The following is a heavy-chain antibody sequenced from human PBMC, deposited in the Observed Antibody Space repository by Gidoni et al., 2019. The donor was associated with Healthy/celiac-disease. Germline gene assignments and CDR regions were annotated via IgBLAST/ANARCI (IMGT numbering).Heavy chain of an antibody. V-gene: IGHV3-30*18. Sequence: QVQLVESGGGVVQPGRSLRLSCPASVFTLSSSGMHWVRQAPGKGLEGVGVISYDGSNKYYADSVKGRFTISRDNSKNTLYLQMNSLRAEDTAVYYCAKQISPYYYGMDVWGQGTTVTVSS. CDR2: ISYDGSNK. CDR3: AKQISPYYYGMDV. D-gene: IGHD3-16*01. J-gene: IGHJ6*02. CDR1: VFTLSSSG.